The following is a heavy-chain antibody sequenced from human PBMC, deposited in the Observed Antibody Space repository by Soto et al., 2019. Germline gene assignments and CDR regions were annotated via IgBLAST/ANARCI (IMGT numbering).Heavy chain of an antibody. D-gene: IGHD3-3*01. CDR3: ARGRFGHMDV. Sequence: GGSLRLSCAASGFTVSSNYMSWVRQAPGTGLDWVSVLHSGGSTDYADSVKGRFTISRDNSKNTLYLQMTSLRSEDTAVYYCARGRFGHMDVWGQGTTVTVSS. CDR2: LHSGGST. CDR1: GFTVSSNY. J-gene: IGHJ6*02. V-gene: IGHV3-53*01.